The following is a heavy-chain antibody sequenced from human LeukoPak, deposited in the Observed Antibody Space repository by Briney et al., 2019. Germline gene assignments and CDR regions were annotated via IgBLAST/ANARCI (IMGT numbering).Heavy chain of an antibody. D-gene: IGHD2-15*01. Sequence: ASVKVSCKASGYTFTSYDINWVRQATGQGLEWMGWMSAYNGNTNYAQKLQGRVTMTTDTSTSTAYMELRSLRSDDTAVYYCARAKSVVVVAADDYWGQGTLVTVSS. CDR3: ARAKSVVVVAADDY. CDR2: MSAYNGNT. V-gene: IGHV1-18*01. J-gene: IGHJ4*02. CDR1: GYTFTSYD.